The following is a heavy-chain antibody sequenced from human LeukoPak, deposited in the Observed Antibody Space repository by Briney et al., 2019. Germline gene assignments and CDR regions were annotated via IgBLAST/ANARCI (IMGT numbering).Heavy chain of an antibody. CDR1: GCAISSSNW. Sequence: SESLSLTCDVSGCAISSSNWWSWVHQPPGKGLEWIGEIYHSGSTNYNPSLKSRVTISVDKSKDQFSLKLSSVTAADTAVYYCARDRITGTPSFDYWGQGTLVTVSS. D-gene: IGHD1-7*01. V-gene: IGHV4-4*02. J-gene: IGHJ4*02. CDR2: IYHSGST. CDR3: ARDRITGTPSFDY.